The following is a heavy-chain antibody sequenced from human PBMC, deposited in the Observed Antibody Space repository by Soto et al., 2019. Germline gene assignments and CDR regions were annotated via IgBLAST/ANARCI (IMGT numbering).Heavy chain of an antibody. CDR3: ARYGSGECNRGSCYSPFDE. V-gene: IGHV4-30-4*01. CDR1: GRSISSVNYY. D-gene: IGHD2-15*01. CDR2: IYYSGST. Sequence: SETLSLTCTVSGRSISSVNYYWSLIRQPPGKGLEWIGYIYYSGSTYYNPSLRSRVTISVDTSKNQFSLKLSSVTAADTAVYYCARYGSGECNRGSCYSPFDEWGQGTLVTVSS. J-gene: IGHJ4*02.